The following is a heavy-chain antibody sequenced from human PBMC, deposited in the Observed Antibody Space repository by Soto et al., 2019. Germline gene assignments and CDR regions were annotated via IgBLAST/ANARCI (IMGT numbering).Heavy chain of an antibody. V-gene: IGHV3-30-3*01. J-gene: IGHJ4*02. CDR1: GFTFSSYA. CDR3: ARDCGTGTTFVFFDY. Sequence: QVQLVESGGGVVQPGRSLRLSCAASGFTFSSYAMHWVRQAPGKGLEWVAVISYDGSNKYYADSVKGRFTISRDNSKNKLYLQMNSQIDEDTAVYYCARDCGTGTTFVFFDYWGQGTLVTVSS. D-gene: IGHD1-7*01. CDR2: ISYDGSNK.